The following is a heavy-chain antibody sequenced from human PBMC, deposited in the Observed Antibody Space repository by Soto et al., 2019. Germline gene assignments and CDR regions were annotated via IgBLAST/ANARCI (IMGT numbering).Heavy chain of an antibody. V-gene: IGHV1-18*01. J-gene: IGHJ4*02. Sequence: QVHLVQSGAEVKKPGASVKVSCKGSGYTFTSYGITWVRQAPGQGLEWMGWISAHNGNTNYAQKIQGRVTVTRDTSTSTAYMELRGLRSDDTAVYYCARGRYGDYWGQGAVVTVSS. CDR3: ARGRYGDY. CDR1: GYTFTSYG. CDR2: ISAHNGNT. D-gene: IGHD1-1*01.